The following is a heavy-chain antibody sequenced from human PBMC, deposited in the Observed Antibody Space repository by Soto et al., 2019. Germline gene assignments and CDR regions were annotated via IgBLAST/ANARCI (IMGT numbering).Heavy chain of an antibody. D-gene: IGHD2-8*01. V-gene: IGHV3-53*01. CDR3: ARDLLRYCTNGVCPGSYYYYYYGMDV. J-gene: IGHJ6*02. CDR2: IYSGGST. Sequence: GGSLRLSCAASGFTVSSNYMSWVRQAPGKGLEWVSVIYSGGSTYYADSVKGRFTISRDNSKNTLYLQMNSLRAEDTAVYYCARDLLRYCTNGVCPGSYYYYYYGMDVWGQGTTVTVSS. CDR1: GFTVSSNY.